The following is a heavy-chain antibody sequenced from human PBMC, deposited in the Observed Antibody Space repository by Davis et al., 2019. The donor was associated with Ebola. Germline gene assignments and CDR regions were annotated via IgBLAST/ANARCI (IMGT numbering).Heavy chain of an antibody. V-gene: IGHV4-31*03. J-gene: IGHJ3*02. D-gene: IGHD3-16*01. CDR3: AREAGGGAFDI. CDR2: IYYSGTT. CDR1: GGSISSGGYY. Sequence: SETLSLTCSVAGGSISSGGYYWNCIRQHPGVGLEWIGIIYYSGTTHYNPSLKSRVIISRDTSKNQFSLKLSSVTAADTAVYYCAREAGGGAFDIWGQGTMITVSS.